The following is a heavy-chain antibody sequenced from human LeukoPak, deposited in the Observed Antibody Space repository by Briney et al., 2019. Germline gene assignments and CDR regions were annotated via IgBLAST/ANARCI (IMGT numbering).Heavy chain of an antibody. D-gene: IGHD3-10*01. Sequence: GGSLRLSCAASGFTFSSYEMNWVRQAPGKGLEWVSYISSSGSTIYYADSVKGRFTISRDNAKNSLYLQMNSLRAEDTAVYYCARGPYASGTYGRRGWVHYMDVWGKGTTVTISS. CDR2: ISSSGSTI. V-gene: IGHV3-48*03. CDR1: GFTFSSYE. J-gene: IGHJ6*03. CDR3: ARGPYASGTYGRRGWVHYMDV.